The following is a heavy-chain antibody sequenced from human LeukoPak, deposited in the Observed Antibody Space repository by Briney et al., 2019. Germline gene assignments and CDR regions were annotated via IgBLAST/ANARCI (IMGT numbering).Heavy chain of an antibody. V-gene: IGHV3-21*01. CDR2: ISSSSSYI. J-gene: IGHJ4*02. Sequence: GGSLRLSCAASGFTFSSYSMNWVRQAPGKGLEWVSSISSSSSYIYYADSVKGRFTISRDNAKNSLYLQMNSLRAEDTAVYYWARRENGWWELNYWGQGTLVTVSS. CDR3: ARRENGWWELNY. D-gene: IGHD1-26*01. CDR1: GFTFSSYS.